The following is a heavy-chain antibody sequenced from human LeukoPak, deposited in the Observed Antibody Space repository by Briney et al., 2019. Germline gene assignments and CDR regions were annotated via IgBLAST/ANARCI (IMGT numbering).Heavy chain of an antibody. CDR3: ARGPHGRIYDILTGFDY. V-gene: IGHV1-2*02. CDR1: GYTFTGHS. Sequence: ASVKVSCKASGYTFTGHSMYWVRQAPGQGLEWVGWIKPNSGGTNYAQKFQGRVTMTRDTSISTAYMELSRLRSDDTAVYYCARGPHGRIYDILTGFDYWGQGTLVTVSS. CDR2: IKPNSGGT. D-gene: IGHD3-9*01. J-gene: IGHJ4*02.